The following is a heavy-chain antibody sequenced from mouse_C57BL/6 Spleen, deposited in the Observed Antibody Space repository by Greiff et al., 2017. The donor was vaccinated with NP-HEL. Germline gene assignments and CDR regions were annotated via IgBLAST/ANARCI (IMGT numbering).Heavy chain of an antibody. CDR1: GYTFTDYY. CDR3: AKSYYYGRRGFDY. CDR2: INPNNGGT. V-gene: IGHV1-26*01. D-gene: IGHD1-1*01. Sequence: EVQLQQSGPELVKPGASVKISCKASGYTFTDYYMNWVKQSHGKSLEWIGDINPNNGGTSYNQKFKGKATLTVDKSSSTAYMELRSLTSEDSAVYYCAKSYYYGRRGFDYWGQGTTLTVSS. J-gene: IGHJ2*01.